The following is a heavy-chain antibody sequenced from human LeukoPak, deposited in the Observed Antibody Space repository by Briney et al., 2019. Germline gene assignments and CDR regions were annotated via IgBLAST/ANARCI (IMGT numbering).Heavy chain of an antibody. Sequence: ASVKVSCRASGYTFSGYYLHWVRQAPGQGLEWMGWINPNSGGTNYAQKFQGRVTMTRDTSISTAYMELSRLRSDDTAVYYCARVLRYFDWLPLDYWGQGTLITVSS. V-gene: IGHV1-2*02. CDR3: ARVLRYFDWLPLDY. D-gene: IGHD3-9*01. J-gene: IGHJ4*02. CDR2: INPNSGGT. CDR1: GYTFSGYY.